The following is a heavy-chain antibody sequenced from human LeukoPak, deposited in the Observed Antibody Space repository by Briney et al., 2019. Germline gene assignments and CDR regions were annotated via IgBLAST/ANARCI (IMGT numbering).Heavy chain of an antibody. Sequence: SETLSLTCTVSGGSISSYYRSWIRQPPGKGLEWIGYIYYSGSTNYNPSLKSRVTISVDTSKNQSSLKLSSVTAADTAVYYCARPLTDGAFDIWGQGTMVTVSS. CDR2: IYYSGST. J-gene: IGHJ3*02. D-gene: IGHD3-16*01. CDR1: GGSISSYY. V-gene: IGHV4-59*01. CDR3: ARPLTDGAFDI.